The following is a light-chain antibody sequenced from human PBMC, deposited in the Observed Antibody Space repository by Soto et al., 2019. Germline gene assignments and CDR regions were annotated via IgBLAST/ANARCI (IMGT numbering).Light chain of an antibody. CDR1: QRVCTS. J-gene: IGKJ4*01. V-gene: IGKV1-5*01. Sequence: DIQMTQSPSTLSASVGDRVTVTCRASQRVCTSLAWYQQKPGKAPKLLIYDASSLANSVPIRVSGFGSGTEFTLTNSSLQPDDFAIYCCQQYDRHPLTFGGGTKVEMK. CDR3: QQYDRHPLT. CDR2: DAS.